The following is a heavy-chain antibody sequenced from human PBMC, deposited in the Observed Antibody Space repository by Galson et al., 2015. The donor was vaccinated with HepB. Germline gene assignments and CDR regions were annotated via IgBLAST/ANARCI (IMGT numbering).Heavy chain of an antibody. CDR3: ARAPFQGMQNTLYYFGY. D-gene: IGHD1/OR15-1a*01. CDR1: GGSISSGGFY. V-gene: IGHV4-31*03. J-gene: IGHJ4*02. CDR2: IDNSGSA. Sequence: TLSLTCTVSGGSISSGGFYWSWIRQQPGKGLEWIGIIDNSGSAYYKSSLKSRVTMSVDTSKNQFSLKLSSVTAADTAVYYCARAPFQGMQNTLYYFGYWGQGTLATVSS.